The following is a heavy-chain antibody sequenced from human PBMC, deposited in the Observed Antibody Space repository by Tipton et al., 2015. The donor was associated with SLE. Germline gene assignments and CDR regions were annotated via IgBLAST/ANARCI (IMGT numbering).Heavy chain of an antibody. J-gene: IGHJ4*02. D-gene: IGHD2-2*01. V-gene: IGHV4-61*02. CDR2: IYSSGTT. Sequence: TLSLTCTVSGVSISSGSYYWTWIRQPAGKGLEWIGRIYSSGTTNYNPSLESRVTISIDTSKNQFSLRLNSVTAADTAVYYCARGERSSMPDYWGQGTLVTVSS. CDR3: ARGERSSMPDY. CDR1: GVSISSGSYY.